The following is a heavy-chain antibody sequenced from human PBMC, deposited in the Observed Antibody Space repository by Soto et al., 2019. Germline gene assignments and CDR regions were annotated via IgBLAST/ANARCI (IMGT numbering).Heavy chain of an antibody. J-gene: IGHJ4*02. Sequence: EVELVESGGGLVQPGGSLRLSCAASGFTLRRYWMHWVRQAPGKGLVWVSRLNGDRTGTSYAESVKGRFTISRDNAKNTLYLEMNSLRAEDTAVYYCARGGRGGSFDQWGQGTLVTVSS. V-gene: IGHV3-74*01. CDR1: GFTLRRYW. CDR2: LNGDRTGT. D-gene: IGHD2-15*01. CDR3: ARGGRGGSFDQ.